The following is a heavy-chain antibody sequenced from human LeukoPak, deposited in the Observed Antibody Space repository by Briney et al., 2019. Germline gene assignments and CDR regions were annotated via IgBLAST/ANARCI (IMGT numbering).Heavy chain of an antibody. CDR3: ARGSSGSGWYYFGGY. CDR2: INPNSGGT. J-gene: IGHJ4*02. Sequence: ASVKVSCKASGYTFTSYGISWVRQAPGQGLEWMGWINPNSGGTNYAQKFQGRVTMTRDTSISTAYMELSRLRSDDTAVYYCARGSSGSGWYYFGGYWGQGTLVTVSS. D-gene: IGHD6-19*01. V-gene: IGHV1-2*02. CDR1: GYTFTSYG.